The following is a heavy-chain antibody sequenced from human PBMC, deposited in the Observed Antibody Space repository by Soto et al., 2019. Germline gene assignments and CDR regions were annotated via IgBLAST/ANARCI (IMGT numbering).Heavy chain of an antibody. CDR2: IRSKAYGGTT. V-gene: IGHV3-49*04. D-gene: IGHD6-6*01. Sequence: GGSLRLSCTASGFTFGDYAMSWVRQAPGKGLEWVGFIRSKAYGGTTEYAASVKGRFTISRDGSKSIAYLQMNSLKTEDTAVYYCTRDLVEQLVPLDYWGQGTLVTVSS. J-gene: IGHJ4*02. CDR1: GFTFGDYA. CDR3: TRDLVEQLVPLDY.